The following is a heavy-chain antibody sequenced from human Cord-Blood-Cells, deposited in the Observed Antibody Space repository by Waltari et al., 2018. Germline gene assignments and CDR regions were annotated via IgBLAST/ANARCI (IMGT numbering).Heavy chain of an antibody. CDR1: GGTFSSYA. D-gene: IGHD6-13*01. V-gene: IGHV1-69*12. CDR3: ANTRDGLAAAGTIDAFDI. CDR2: IIPIVGIA. Sequence: QVQLVQSGAEVKKPGSSVKVSCKASGGTFSSYAISWVRQAPGQGLEWMGGIIPIVGIATYAQKCKGGVTSTADEATSTAYVELGSLRSEDTAVYYWANTRDGLAAAGTIDAFDIWGQGTMVTVSS. J-gene: IGHJ3*02.